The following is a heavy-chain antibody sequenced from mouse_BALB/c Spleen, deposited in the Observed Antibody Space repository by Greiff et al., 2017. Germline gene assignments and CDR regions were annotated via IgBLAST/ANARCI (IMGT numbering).Heavy chain of an antibody. J-gene: IGHJ4*01. CDR3: ARVFTTNYAMDY. CDR2: IWAGGST. CDR1: GFSLTSYG. V-gene: IGHV2-9*02. Sequence: VKLVESGPGLVAPSQSLSITCTVSGFSLTSYGVHWVRQPPGKGLEWLGVIWAGGSTNYNSALMSRLSISKDNSKSQVFLKMNSLQTDDTAMYYCARVFTTNYAMDYWGQGTSVTVSS. D-gene: IGHD1-1*01.